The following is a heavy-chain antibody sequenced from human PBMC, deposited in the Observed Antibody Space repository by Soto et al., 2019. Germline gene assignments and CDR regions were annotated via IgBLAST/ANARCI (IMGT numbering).Heavy chain of an antibody. CDR3: AKDGDMVRGDAKRDYYYYYYMDV. CDR1: GFTFSSYA. Sequence: EVQLLESGGGLVQPGGSLRLSCAASGFTFSSYAMSWVRQAPGKGLAWVSAISGSGGSTYYADSVKRRFTISRYNPKNTLYMQMNSLRAEDTAVYYCAKDGDMVRGDAKRDYYYYYYMDVWGKGTTVTVSS. D-gene: IGHD3-10*01. V-gene: IGHV3-23*01. CDR2: ISGSGGST. J-gene: IGHJ6*03.